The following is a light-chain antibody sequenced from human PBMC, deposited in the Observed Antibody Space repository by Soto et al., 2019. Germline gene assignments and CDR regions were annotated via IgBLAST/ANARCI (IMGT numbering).Light chain of an antibody. Sequence: DIQMTQSPTSLSASVGDRVTITCRASQDIRNFVAWYQQKPGNAPKLLIYAASTLQSGVPSPFSGSGTGTDFTLTINSLQPEYVATYSCQKYSSVPVFGPGTKVEIK. V-gene: IGKV1-27*01. CDR2: AAS. CDR3: QKYSSVPV. J-gene: IGKJ3*01. CDR1: QDIRNF.